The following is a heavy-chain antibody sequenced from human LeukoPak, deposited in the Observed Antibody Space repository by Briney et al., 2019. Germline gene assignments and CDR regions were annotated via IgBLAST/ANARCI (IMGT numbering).Heavy chain of an antibody. V-gene: IGHV3-23*01. J-gene: IGHJ4*02. CDR3: AKTSSEGLKAFDY. D-gene: IGHD3-3*01. CDR1: GFTFSSYA. Sequence: GGSLRFSCAASGFTFSSYAMSWVRQAPGKGLEWVSAISGSSGSTYYADSVKGRFTISRDNSKNTLYLQMNSLRAEDTAVYYCAKTSSEGLKAFDYWGQGTLVTVSS. CDR2: ISGSSGST.